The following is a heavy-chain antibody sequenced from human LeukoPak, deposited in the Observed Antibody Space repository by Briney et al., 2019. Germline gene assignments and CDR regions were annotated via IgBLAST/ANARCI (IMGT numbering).Heavy chain of an antibody. CDR3: ASTTIFGVVTDDNWFDP. Sequence: SQTLSLTCTVSGGSISSGDYYWSWIRQPPGKGLEWIGYIYYSGSTYYNPSLKSRVTISVDTSKNQSSLKLSSMTAADTAVYYCASTTIFGVVTDDNWFDPWGQGTLVTVSS. CDR1: GGSISSGDYY. D-gene: IGHD3-3*01. CDR2: IYYSGST. V-gene: IGHV4-30-4*08. J-gene: IGHJ5*02.